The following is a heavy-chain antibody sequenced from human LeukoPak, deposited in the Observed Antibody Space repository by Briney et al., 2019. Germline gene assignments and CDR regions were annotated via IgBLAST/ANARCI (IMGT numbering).Heavy chain of an antibody. CDR1: GFTFSSYS. Sequence: GGSLRLSCAASGFTFSSYSMNWVRQAPGKGLEWVSFISTSSSYIYYADSVKGRFTISRDNAKNSLYLQMNSLRAEDTAVYYCARDVNWNYCDYWGHGTLVTVSP. CDR3: ARDVNWNYCDY. D-gene: IGHD1-20*01. J-gene: IGHJ4*01. CDR2: ISTSSSYI. V-gene: IGHV3-21*01.